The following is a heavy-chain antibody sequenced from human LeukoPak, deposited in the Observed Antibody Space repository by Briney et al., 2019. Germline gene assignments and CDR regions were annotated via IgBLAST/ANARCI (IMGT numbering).Heavy chain of an antibody. CDR3: ASTGEMYSSGWYFDF. CDR2: IICSGST. J-gene: IGHJ4*02. Sequence: KPSETLSLTCTVSGGSISNYYWSWIRQPPGKGLEWIGYIICSGSTNYNPTLKSRVTISIDTSKSQFSLKLSSVTAADTAVYYCASTGEMYSSGWYFDFWGQGTLVTVSS. CDR1: GGSISNYY. D-gene: IGHD6-19*01. V-gene: IGHV4-59*01.